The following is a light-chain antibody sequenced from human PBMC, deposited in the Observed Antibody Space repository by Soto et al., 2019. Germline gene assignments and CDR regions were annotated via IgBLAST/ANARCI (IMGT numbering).Light chain of an antibody. J-gene: IGKJ4*01. CDR3: QQYYSTPLT. Sequence: DIVMTRSTASLCVSLGERAAINCKSTASALFTSNKKNYLAWYQQKPGQPPKLLIYWASLRESGVPDRFSGSGSGTDFTLAISSLQAEDVAVYYCQQYYSTPLTFGGGTKVDIK. CDR1: ASALFTSNKKNY. CDR2: WAS. V-gene: IGKV4-1*01.